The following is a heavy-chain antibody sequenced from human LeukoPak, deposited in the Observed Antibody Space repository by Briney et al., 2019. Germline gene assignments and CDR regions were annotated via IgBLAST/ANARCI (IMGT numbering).Heavy chain of an antibody. CDR3: TTGRVAVRY. V-gene: IGHV3-30*03. J-gene: IGHJ4*02. CDR2: ISYDGSNK. D-gene: IGHD2-15*01. CDR1: GFTFSSYG. Sequence: GRSLRLSCAASGFTFSSYGMHWVRQAPGKGLEWVAVISYDGSNKYYADSVKGRFTISRDNSKNTLYLQMNSLKTEDTAVYYCTTGRVAVRYWGQGTLVTVSS.